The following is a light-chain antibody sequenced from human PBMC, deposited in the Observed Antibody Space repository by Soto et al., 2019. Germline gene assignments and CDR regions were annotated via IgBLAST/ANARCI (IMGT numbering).Light chain of an antibody. Sequence: DIQMTQSPSSVSASVGDRVTISCRASQGISGWLAWYQHKPGKAPKLLIYAASRLQSGVPSRFSGSGSGTDFTLTLSSLQPEDFATYYCQQANNFPPWTFGQGTKVEIK. CDR3: QQANNFPPWT. CDR1: QGISGW. CDR2: AAS. V-gene: IGKV1-12*01. J-gene: IGKJ1*01.